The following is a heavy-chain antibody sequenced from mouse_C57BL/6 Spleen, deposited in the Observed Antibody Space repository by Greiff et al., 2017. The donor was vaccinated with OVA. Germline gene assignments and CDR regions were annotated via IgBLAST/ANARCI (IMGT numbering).Heavy chain of an antibody. V-gene: IGHV1-15*01. CDR3: TRHGY. Sequence: VKLMESGAELVRPGASVTLSCKASGYTFTDYEMHWVKQTPVHGLEWIGAIDPETGGTAYNQKFKGKAILTADKSSSTAYMELRSLTSEDSAVYYCTRHGYWGQGTTLTVSS. J-gene: IGHJ2*01. CDR2: IDPETGGT. CDR1: GYTFTDYE.